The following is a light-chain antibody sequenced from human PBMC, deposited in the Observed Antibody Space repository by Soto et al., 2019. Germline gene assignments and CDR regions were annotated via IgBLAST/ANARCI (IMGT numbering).Light chain of an antibody. J-gene: IGLJ2*01. Sequence: QAVVTQPPSASGSPGQSVTISCTGTSSDVGGYNYVSWYQQHPGKAPKLMIYEVSKRPSGVPDRFSGSKSGNTASLTVSGLQAEDEADYYCSSYAGRNNFVVFGGGTKVTVL. CDR1: SSDVGGYNY. CDR3: SSYAGRNNFVV. CDR2: EVS. V-gene: IGLV2-8*01.